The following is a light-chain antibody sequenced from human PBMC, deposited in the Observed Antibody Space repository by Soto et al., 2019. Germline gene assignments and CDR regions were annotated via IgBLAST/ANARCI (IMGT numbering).Light chain of an antibody. CDR3: QQYDKSVWT. CDR1: ESVSSTS. J-gene: IGKJ1*01. Sequence: EIVLTQSPGTLSLSPGERATLSCWASESVSSTSLAWYQQKPGQAPRPLMYGVSSRATGIPDRFSGSGSGTDFTLTIFRLDPEDFAVYFCQQYDKSVWTFGQGTKVDIK. CDR2: GVS. V-gene: IGKV3-20*01.